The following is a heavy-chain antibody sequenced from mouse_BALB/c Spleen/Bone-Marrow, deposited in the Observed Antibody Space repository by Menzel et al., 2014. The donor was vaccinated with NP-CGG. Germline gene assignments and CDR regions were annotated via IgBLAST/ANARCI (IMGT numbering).Heavy chain of an antibody. V-gene: IGHV1-5*01. CDR2: IYPGNSDT. Sequence: AQLQQSGTVLARPGASVKMSSKASGYTFTSYWMHWVKQRPGQDLEWIGAIYPGNSDTSYNQKFKGKAKLTAVTSTSTAYMELSSLTNEDSAVYYCTSDYDDYWGQGTTLTVSS. CDR3: TSDYDDY. CDR1: GYTFTSYW. D-gene: IGHD2-4*01. J-gene: IGHJ2*01.